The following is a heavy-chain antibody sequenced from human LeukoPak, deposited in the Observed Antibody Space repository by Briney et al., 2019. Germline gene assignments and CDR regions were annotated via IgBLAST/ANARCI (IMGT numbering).Heavy chain of an antibody. V-gene: IGHV4-38-2*01. CDR1: GNSISSGYY. D-gene: IGHD3-22*01. Sequence: RPSETLSLTCAVTGNSISSGYYWGWIRQPPGKGLEWVGSIYHSGSTYYNPSLKSRVTISVDTSKNRFSLKLSSVTAADTAVYYCAGQHDSNGYYFYWGQRTLVTVSS. CDR2: IYHSGST. J-gene: IGHJ4*02. CDR3: AGQHDSNGYYFY.